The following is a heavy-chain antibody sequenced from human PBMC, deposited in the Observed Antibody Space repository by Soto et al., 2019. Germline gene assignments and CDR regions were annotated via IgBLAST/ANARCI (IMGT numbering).Heavy chain of an antibody. Sequence: GASVKVSCKASGGTFGSYTISWVRQAPGQGLEWMGWISAYNGNTNYAQNLQGRVTMTTDTSTSTAYMELRSLRSDDTAVYYCARDVGSGWYRNAFDIWGQGTMVTVSS. D-gene: IGHD6-19*01. CDR3: ARDVGSGWYRNAFDI. V-gene: IGHV1-18*01. J-gene: IGHJ3*02. CDR1: GGTFGSYT. CDR2: ISAYNGNT.